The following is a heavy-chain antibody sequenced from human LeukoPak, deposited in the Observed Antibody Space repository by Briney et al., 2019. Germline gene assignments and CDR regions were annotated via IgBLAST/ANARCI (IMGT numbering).Heavy chain of an antibody. D-gene: IGHD2-2*02. CDR2: IYYSGST. CDR1: GGSISSYY. V-gene: IGHV4-59*01. Sequence: SETLSLTCTVSGGSISSYYWSWIRQPPGKGLEWIGYIYYSGSTNYNPSLKSRVTISVDTSKNQFSLKLSSVTAADTAVYYCARGPYCSSTSCYMEVDYWGQGTLVTVSS. CDR3: ARGPYCSSTSCYMEVDY. J-gene: IGHJ4*02.